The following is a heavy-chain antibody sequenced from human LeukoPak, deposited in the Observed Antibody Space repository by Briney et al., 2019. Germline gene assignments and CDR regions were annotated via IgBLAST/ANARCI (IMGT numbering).Heavy chain of an antibody. CDR2: IYYSGST. CDR3: ARHTRKQSFFDY. Sequence: SSETLSLTCTVSGGSISSSSYYWGWIRQPPGKGLEWIGSIYYSGSTYYNPSLKSRVTISVDTSKNQFSLKLSSVTAADTAVYYCARHTRKQSFFDYRGQGTLVTVSS. J-gene: IGHJ4*02. V-gene: IGHV4-39*01. CDR1: GGSISSSSYY. D-gene: IGHD4-11*01.